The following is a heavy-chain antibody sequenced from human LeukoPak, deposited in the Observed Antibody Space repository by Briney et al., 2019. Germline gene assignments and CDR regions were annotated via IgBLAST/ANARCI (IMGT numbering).Heavy chain of an antibody. Sequence: GGSLRLSCAASGFTFSSYWMSWVRQAPGKGLEWVANIKQDGSEKYYVDSVKGRFTISRDNAKNSLYLQMNSLRAEDTAVYYCARDFRTNYYYYMDVWGKGTTVTVSS. V-gene: IGHV3-7*01. CDR3: ARDFRTNYYYYMDV. J-gene: IGHJ6*03. CDR1: GFTFSSYW. D-gene: IGHD1-14*01. CDR2: IKQDGSEK.